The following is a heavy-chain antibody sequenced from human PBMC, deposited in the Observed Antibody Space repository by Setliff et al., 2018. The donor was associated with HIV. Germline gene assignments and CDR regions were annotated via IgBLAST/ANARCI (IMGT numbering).Heavy chain of an antibody. Sequence: ASVKVSCKVSGYSLIALSMHWVRQTPGKGLEWVGRFNREYGGTIYSPNFQDRVTMTEDASTDTAYMELNSLKTEDTAVYYCKADSSGYPWGQGTLVTVSS. V-gene: IGHV1-24*01. CDR1: GYSLIALS. J-gene: IGHJ5*02. CDR2: FNREYGGT. CDR3: KADSSGYP. D-gene: IGHD3-22*01.